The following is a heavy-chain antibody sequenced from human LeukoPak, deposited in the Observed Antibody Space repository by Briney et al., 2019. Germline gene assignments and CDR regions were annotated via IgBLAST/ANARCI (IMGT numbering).Heavy chain of an antibody. J-gene: IGHJ6*02. CDR3: ARLSEDSSYYCGMDV. CDR2: MYYRGST. CDR1: GGSISSGNYY. Sequence: PSETLSLTCTVSGGSISSGNYYWSWIRQHPGKGLEWIGYMYYRGSTYYNPSLKSRVTISVDTSKNQFSLKLSSVTAADTAVYYCARLSEDSSYYCGMDVWGQGTTVTVSS. D-gene: IGHD6-6*01. V-gene: IGHV4-31*03.